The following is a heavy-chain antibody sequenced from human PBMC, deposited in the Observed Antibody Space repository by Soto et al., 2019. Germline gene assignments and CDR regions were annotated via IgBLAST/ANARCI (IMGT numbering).Heavy chain of an antibody. J-gene: IGHJ5*01. CDR3: AKNSGWFDS. Sequence: GGSLRLSCAASGFTFSSNDMTRVLQAPGKGLEWVSTIDGSGATTYYADFVEGRFTGSRDNSKNTVYVQMNNLRADDTALYYCAKNSGWFDSWGQGTLVNVSS. V-gene: IGHV3-23*01. CDR1: GFTFSSND. D-gene: IGHD3-10*01. CDR2: IDGSGATT.